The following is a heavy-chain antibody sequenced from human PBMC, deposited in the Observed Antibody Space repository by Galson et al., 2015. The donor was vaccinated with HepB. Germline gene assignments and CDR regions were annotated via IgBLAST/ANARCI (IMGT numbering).Heavy chain of an antibody. V-gene: IGHV3-21*01. D-gene: IGHD5-12*01. Sequence: SLRLSCAASGFTFSSYSMNWVRQAPGKGLEWVSSISSSSSYIYYADSVKGRFTISRDNAKNSLYLQMNSLRAEDTAVYYCARDLDGIVATYWGKNYFDYWGQGTLVTVSS. J-gene: IGHJ4*02. CDR2: ISSSSSYI. CDR3: ARDLDGIVATYWGKNYFDY. CDR1: GFTFSSYS.